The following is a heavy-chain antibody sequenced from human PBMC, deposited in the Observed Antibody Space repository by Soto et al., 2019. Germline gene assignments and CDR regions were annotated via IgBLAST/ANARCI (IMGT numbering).Heavy chain of an antibody. V-gene: IGHV3-48*01. CDR2: ISNAASSK. CDR1: GFTFSAYG. CDR3: ARGDWSSGY. Sequence: EVKLVEYGGKLVQPGGSLRLSCAASGFTFSAYGMNWVLQAPGKGLEWVSYISNAASSKYYADSVKGRFTVSRDNAKGSLYLQMDSLRAEDTAVYYCARGDWSSGYWGQGTLVTVSS. J-gene: IGHJ4*02. D-gene: IGHD1-1*01.